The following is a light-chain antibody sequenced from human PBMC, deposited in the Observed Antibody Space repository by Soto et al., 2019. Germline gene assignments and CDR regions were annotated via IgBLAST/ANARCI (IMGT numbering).Light chain of an antibody. Sequence: EIVLTQSPATLSLSPGERATLSCRASKSVSSYLAWYQQKPGQAPRLLSYGASNRATGIPARFSGSGSGTDFTITINSLEPDDLAVYYCHHRGKQPRTFGPGTELEIK. CDR3: HHRGKQPRT. CDR1: KSVSSY. V-gene: IGKV3-11*01. CDR2: GAS. J-gene: IGKJ2*01.